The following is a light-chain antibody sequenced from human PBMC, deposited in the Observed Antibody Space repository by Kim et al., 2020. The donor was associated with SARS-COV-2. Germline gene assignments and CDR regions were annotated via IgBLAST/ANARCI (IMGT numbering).Light chain of an antibody. V-gene: IGKV4-1*01. CDR3: QQYDSTPRT. CDR2: WAS. J-gene: IGKJ2*01. CDR1: QSVLYSSNNKNY. Sequence: DIVMTQSPDSLTVSLGERATINCKSSQSVLYSSNNKNYLAWYQRKPGQPPKLLIYWASSRESGVPDRFSGSGSGTDFTLTISSLQAEDVAVYYCQQYDSTPRTFGQGTKLEI.